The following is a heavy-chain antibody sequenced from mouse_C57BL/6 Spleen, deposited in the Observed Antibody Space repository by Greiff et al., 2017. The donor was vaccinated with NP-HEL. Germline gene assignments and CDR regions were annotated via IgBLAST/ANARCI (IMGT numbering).Heavy chain of an antibody. V-gene: IGHV3-6*01. Sequence: VQLKESGPGLVKPSQSLSLTCSVTGYSITSGYYWNWIRQFPGNNLEWMGYISYDGSNNYNPSLKNRISITRDTSKNQFFLKLNSVTTEDTATYYCARGDDYSFGYWGQGTTLTVPS. J-gene: IGHJ2*01. CDR1: GYSITSGYY. CDR2: ISYDGSN. CDR3: ARGDDYSFGY. D-gene: IGHD2-4*01.